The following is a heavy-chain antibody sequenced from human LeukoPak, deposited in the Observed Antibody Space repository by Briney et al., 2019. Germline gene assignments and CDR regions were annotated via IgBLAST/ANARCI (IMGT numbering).Heavy chain of an antibody. V-gene: IGHV3-13*04. CDR2: IGIAGHT. CDR3: ARDYPGAYYGMDV. D-gene: IGHD7-27*01. CDR1: GFTFSTYD. J-gene: IGHJ6*02. Sequence: GGSLRLSCAASGFTFSTYDMHWVRQVTGKGMEWVSGIGIAGHTYYPGSVKGRFTISRENAKNSLYLQMHSLRAGDTAVYYCARDYPGAYYGMDVWGQGTTVTVSS.